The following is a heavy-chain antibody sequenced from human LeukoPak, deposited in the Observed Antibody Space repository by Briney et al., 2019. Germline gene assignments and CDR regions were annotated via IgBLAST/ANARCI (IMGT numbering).Heavy chain of an antibody. V-gene: IGHV3-21*01. CDR3: AAIPRAIYDILTGYSY. J-gene: IGHJ4*02. Sequence: GGSLRLSCAASGFTFSSYSMNWVRQAPGKGLEWVSSISSSSSYIYYADSVKGRFTISRDNAKNSLYLQMNSLRAEDTAVYYCAAIPRAIYDILTGYSYWGQGTLVTVSS. CDR2: ISSSSSYI. CDR1: GFTFSSYS. D-gene: IGHD3-9*01.